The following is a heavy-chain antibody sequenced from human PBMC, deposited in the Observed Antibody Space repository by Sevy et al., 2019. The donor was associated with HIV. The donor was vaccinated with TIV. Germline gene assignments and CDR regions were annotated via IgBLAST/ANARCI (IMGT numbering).Heavy chain of an antibody. CDR2: IDSGGST. D-gene: IGHD3-22*01. CDR1: GFTVSGNY. V-gene: IGHV3-66*01. J-gene: IGHJ6*02. Sequence: GGSLRLSCEASGFTVSGNYMAWVRLAPGKGLEWVSLIDSGGSTYYADSVKGRFTISRDNAKNTLYLQMNPLRAEDTAVYFCARDRYYDASGYYYYYYGMYVWGQGTTVTVSS. CDR3: ARDRYYDASGYYYYYYGMYV.